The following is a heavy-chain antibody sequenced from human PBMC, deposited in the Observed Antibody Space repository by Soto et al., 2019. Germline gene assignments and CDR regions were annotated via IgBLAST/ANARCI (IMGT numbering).Heavy chain of an antibody. CDR1: GGSISGGGYY. CDR2: IYYSGST. V-gene: IGHV4-31*03. J-gene: IGHJ4*02. D-gene: IGHD3-10*01. CDR3: ARGPGTMAKIDY. Sequence: SVTLSLTYTVSGGSISGGGYYWSWILQHPGKGLEWIGYIYYSGSTYYNPSLKSRVTISVDTSQNHFSLKLSYVTAADTAVYYCARGPGTMAKIDYWGQGTLVTVS.